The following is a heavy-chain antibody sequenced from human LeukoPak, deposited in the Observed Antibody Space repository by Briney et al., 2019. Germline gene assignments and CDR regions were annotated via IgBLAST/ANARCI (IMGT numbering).Heavy chain of an antibody. D-gene: IGHD4-11*01. J-gene: IGHJ6*03. CDR1: GGSLNGYY. CDR3: ARAPLYYSNPSTYYYYMDV. Sequence: IPSETLSLTCAVYGGSLNGYYWTWIRQPPGKGLEWIGEINYSGSTIYNPSLESRVTISINTSENQVSLKVTSVTAADSGVYYCARAPLYYSNPSTYYYYMDVWGKGTTVTVSS. CDR2: INYSGST. V-gene: IGHV4-34*01.